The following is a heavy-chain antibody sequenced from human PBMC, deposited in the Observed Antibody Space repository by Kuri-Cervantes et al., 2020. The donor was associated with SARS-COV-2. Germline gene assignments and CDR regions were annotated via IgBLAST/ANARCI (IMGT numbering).Heavy chain of an antibody. CDR2: IYYSGSV. V-gene: IGHV4-59*01. CDR3: TTVTPTSVFDF. Sequence: SETLSLTCTVSGGSISSSYWSWIRQPPGKGLEWIGYIYYSGSVSYNPSLMSRVTISVDTSKNQFSLRLTSVTAADTAVYYCTTVTPTSVFDFWGQGTLVTVSS. CDR1: GGSISSSY. D-gene: IGHD4-17*01. J-gene: IGHJ4*02.